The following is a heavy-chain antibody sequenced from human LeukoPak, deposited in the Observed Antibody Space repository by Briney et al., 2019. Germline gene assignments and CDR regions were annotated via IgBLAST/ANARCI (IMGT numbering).Heavy chain of an antibody. CDR3: ARVASGLEVGVY. J-gene: IGHJ4*02. V-gene: IGHV1-18*01. CDR2: ISAYNGNT. CDR1: GYTFTSYG. D-gene: IGHD2-8*02. Sequence: ASVKVSCRASGYTFTSYGISWVRQAPGQGLEWMGWISAYNGNTNYAQKLQGRVTMTTDTSTSTAYMELRSLRSDDTAVYYCARVASGLEVGVYWGQGTLVTVSS.